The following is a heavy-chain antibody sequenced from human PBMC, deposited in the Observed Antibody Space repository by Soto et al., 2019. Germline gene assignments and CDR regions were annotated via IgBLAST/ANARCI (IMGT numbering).Heavy chain of an antibody. J-gene: IGHJ6*02. CDR1: GGSISSDDYY. CDR2: IFYSGST. D-gene: IGHD3-16*01. V-gene: IGHV4-30-4*01. Sequence: QVQLQESGPGLVKSSQTLSLTCTVSGGSISSDDYYWSWIRQPPGKGLEWIGYIFYSGSTYYNPSLKSRVTISVDTSKNHFSLRLISVTAADTAVYYCTRVGPRITGYYSGMDVWGQGTTVTVSS. CDR3: TRVGPRITGYYSGMDV.